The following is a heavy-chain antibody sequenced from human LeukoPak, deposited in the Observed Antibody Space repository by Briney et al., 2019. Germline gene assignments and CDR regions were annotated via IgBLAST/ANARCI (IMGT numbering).Heavy chain of an antibody. CDR2: IIPILGIA. CDR3: ARGSTHYDFWSGKNWFDP. V-gene: IGHV1-69*04. CDR1: GGTFSSYA. D-gene: IGHD3-3*01. J-gene: IGHJ5*02. Sequence: SVKVSCKASGGTFSSYAISWVRQAPGQGLEWMGRIIPILGIANYAQKFQGRVTITADKSTSTAYMELSSLRSEDTAVYYCARGSTHYDFWSGKNWFDPWGQGTLVTVSS.